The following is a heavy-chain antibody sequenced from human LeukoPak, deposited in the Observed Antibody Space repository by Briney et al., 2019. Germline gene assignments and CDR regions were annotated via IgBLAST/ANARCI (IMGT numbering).Heavy chain of an antibody. D-gene: IGHD3-10*01. Sequence: PGGSLRLSCAASGFTFSSYGMSWVRQAPGKGLEWVSAISGSGGSTYYADSVKGRFTISRDNSKNTLYLQMNSLRAEDTAVYYCAKDGLGYGSGSYYSIEIAYYFDYRGQGTLVTVSS. CDR3: AKDGLGYGSGSYYSIEIAYYFDY. CDR1: GFTFSSYG. J-gene: IGHJ4*02. V-gene: IGHV3-23*01. CDR2: ISGSGGST.